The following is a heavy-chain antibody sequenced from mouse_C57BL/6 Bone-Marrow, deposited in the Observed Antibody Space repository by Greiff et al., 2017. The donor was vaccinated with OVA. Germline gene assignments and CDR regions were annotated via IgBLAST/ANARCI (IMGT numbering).Heavy chain of an antibody. Sequence: VQLQQSGADLARPGASVKMSCKASGYTFTSYTMHWVKQRPGQGLEWIGYINPSSGYTKYNQKFKDKATLTADKSSSTAYMQLSSLSSEDSAVYYCARGRLGDYWGQGTTLTVSS. CDR1: GYTFTSYT. D-gene: IGHD4-1*01. V-gene: IGHV1-4*01. J-gene: IGHJ2*01. CDR3: ARGRLGDY. CDR2: INPSSGYT.